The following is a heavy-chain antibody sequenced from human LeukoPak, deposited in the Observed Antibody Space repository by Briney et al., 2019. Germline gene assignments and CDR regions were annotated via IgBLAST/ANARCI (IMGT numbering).Heavy chain of an antibody. J-gene: IGHJ4*02. CDR2: VGTSADT. CDR1: GFTFSSYA. Sequence: PGGSLRLSCLASGFTFSSYAMDWVRQAPGQGLQWVSAVGTSADTYYADSVKGRFTISRDNSKNTLYLQMNSLRAEDTAVYYCARGQTLTFWGQGTLVTVSS. CDR3: ARGQTLTF. V-gene: IGHV3-23*01.